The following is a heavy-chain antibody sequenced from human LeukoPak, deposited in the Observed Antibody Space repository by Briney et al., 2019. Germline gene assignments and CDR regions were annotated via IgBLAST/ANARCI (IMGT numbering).Heavy chain of an antibody. CDR1: GFTFSSYA. D-gene: IGHD3-10*01. CDR2: ISSSSSYI. V-gene: IGHV3-21*01. Sequence: GGSLRLSCAASGFTFSSYAMSWVRQAPGKGLEWVSSISSSSSYIYYADSVKGRFTVSRDNAKNSLFLQMNSLGAEDTAVYYCARLLYGSGTYYSPSYGMDVWGQGTTVTVSS. CDR3: ARLLYGSGTYYSPSYGMDV. J-gene: IGHJ6*02.